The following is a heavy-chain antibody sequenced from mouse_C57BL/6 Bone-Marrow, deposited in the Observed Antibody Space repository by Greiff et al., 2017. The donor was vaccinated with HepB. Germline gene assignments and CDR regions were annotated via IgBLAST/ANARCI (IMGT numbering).Heavy chain of an antibody. CDR1: GYSFTSYY. J-gene: IGHJ1*03. Sequence: VQLQQSGPELVKPGASVKISCKASGYSFTSYYIHWVKQRPGQGLEWIGWIYPGSGNTKYNEKFKGKATLTADTSSSTAYMQLSSLTSEDSAVYYCAREITTVVDWYFDVWGTGTTVTVSS. D-gene: IGHD1-1*01. CDR3: AREITTVVDWYFDV. CDR2: IYPGSGNT. V-gene: IGHV1-66*01.